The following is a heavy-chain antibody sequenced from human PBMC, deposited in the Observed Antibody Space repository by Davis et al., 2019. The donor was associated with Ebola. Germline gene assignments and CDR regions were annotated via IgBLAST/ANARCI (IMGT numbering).Heavy chain of an antibody. CDR3: ARGWGIRGLFDL. J-gene: IGHJ2*01. CDR2: IYYSGST. V-gene: IGHV4-39*01. CDR1: GGSISSSSYY. D-gene: IGHD3-16*01. Sequence: MPSETLSLTCTVSGGSISSSSYYWGWIRQPPGKGLEWIGSIYYSGSTYYNPSLKSRVTISVDTSKNQFSLKLSSVTAADTAVHYCARGWGIRGLFDLWGRGTQVTVSS.